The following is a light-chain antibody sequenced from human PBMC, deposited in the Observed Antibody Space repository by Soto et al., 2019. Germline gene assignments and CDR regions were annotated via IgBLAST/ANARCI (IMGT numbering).Light chain of an antibody. V-gene: IGLV2-8*01. CDR3: LLYYTGAPA. J-gene: IGLJ3*02. Sequence: QSALTQPPSASGSPGQSVSISCTGTSSDVGGYKYVSWYQQHPGKAPKLLIYEVSKRPSGVPDRFSGSKSGNTASLTVSGLQAEDEADYYCLLYYTGAPAFGGGTKLTVL. CDR1: SSDVGGYKY. CDR2: EVS.